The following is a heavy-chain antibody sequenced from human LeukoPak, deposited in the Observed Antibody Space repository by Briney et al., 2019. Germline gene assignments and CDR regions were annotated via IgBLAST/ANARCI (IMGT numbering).Heavy chain of an antibody. D-gene: IGHD3-3*01. Sequence: ASVKVSCKASGYTFTSYYIHWVRQAPGQGLEWMGFLDPSGDDSTYAQKFQDRVSMTKDTSTTTVYMELSSLTFGDTAIYFCARGFWSGYFGHHTWFDPWGQGTLVTVSS. V-gene: IGHV1-46*01. J-gene: IGHJ5*02. CDR2: LDPSGDDS. CDR3: ARGFWSGYFGHHTWFDP. CDR1: GYTFTSYY.